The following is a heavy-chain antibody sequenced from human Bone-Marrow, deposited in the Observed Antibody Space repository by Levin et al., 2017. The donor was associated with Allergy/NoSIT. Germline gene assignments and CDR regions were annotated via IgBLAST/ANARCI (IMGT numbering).Heavy chain of an antibody. CDR2: IYHSGTT. Sequence: SQTLSLTCTVSGDSISGGDYYWTWIRQPPGKGLELIGYIYHSGTTYYNSSLKSRLTISFDMSRNQFSLNLTSVTAADTAMYYCARGWDTYYYGSGSYYNLLWLDPWGPGTLVTVSS. V-gene: IGHV4-30-4*01. CDR3: ARGWDTYYYGSGSYYNLLWLDP. D-gene: IGHD3-10*01. CDR1: GDSISGGDYY. J-gene: IGHJ5*02.